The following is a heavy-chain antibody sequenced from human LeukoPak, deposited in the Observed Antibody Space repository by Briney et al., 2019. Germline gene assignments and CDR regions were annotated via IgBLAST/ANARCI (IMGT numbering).Heavy chain of an antibody. V-gene: IGHV3-23*01. D-gene: IGHD3-3*01. Sequence: PGGSLRLSCAASGFAFSSYAMSWVRQAPGKGLEWVSAISGSGGSTYYADSVKGRFTISRDNSKNTLYLQMNSLRAEDTAVYYCAKLGVAVDYCFDYWGQGTLVTVSS. CDR3: AKLGVAVDYCFDY. CDR2: ISGSGGST. CDR1: GFAFSSYA. J-gene: IGHJ4*02.